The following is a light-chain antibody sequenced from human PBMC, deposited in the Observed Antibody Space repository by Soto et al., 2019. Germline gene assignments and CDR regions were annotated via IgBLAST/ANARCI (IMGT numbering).Light chain of an antibody. Sequence: IQMTQSPSTLSASVADRVTITCRASQTINNWLAWYQQKPGKAPNLLIYDASILESGVPSRFSGSGSGTEFTLTISSLQPDDFATYYCQQYSNYSPWTFGQGTKVDIK. CDR3: QQYSNYSPWT. CDR1: QTINNW. CDR2: DAS. J-gene: IGKJ1*01. V-gene: IGKV1-5*01.